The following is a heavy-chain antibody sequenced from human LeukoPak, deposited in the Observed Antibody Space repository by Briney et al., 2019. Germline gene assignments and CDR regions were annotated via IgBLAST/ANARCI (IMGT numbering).Heavy chain of an antibody. CDR1: GFTFSSYG. Sequence: GGSLRLSCAASGFTFSSYGMHWVRQAPGKGLEWVAVIWYDGSNKNYADSVKGRFTISRDNSKNTLYLQMNSLRAEDTAVYYCAREDNWNRSDYWGQGTLVTVSS. V-gene: IGHV3-33*01. D-gene: IGHD1-20*01. CDR2: IWYDGSNK. CDR3: AREDNWNRSDY. J-gene: IGHJ4*02.